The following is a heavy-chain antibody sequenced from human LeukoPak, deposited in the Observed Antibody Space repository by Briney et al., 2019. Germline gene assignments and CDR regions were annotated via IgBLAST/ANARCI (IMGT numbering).Heavy chain of an antibody. V-gene: IGHV4-59*01. CDR1: GSSISSYY. D-gene: IGHD1-26*01. CDR2: MYYSGST. J-gene: IGHJ4*02. CDR3: ASLYSGSYDTGSFDYFNY. Sequence: SETLSLTCTVSGSSISSYYWSWIRQPQGKGLEWIGYMYYSGSTNYNPSLKSRVTISVDTSKNQFSLKLSSVTAADTAVYYCASLYSGSYDTGSFDYFNYWGQGTLVTVSS.